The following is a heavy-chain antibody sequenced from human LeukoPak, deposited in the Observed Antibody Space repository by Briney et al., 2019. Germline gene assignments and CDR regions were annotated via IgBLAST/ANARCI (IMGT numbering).Heavy chain of an antibody. D-gene: IGHD1-26*01. V-gene: IGHV3-21*04. CDR2: ISTRSTYI. Sequence: GGSLRLSCAASGFTFSYYAMNWVRQAPGKGLEWVSSISTRSTYIYYADSLKGRFTISRDNAKNSLYLQMNSLRAEDTAVYYCARGGSYLSAFDIWGQGTMVTVSS. J-gene: IGHJ3*02. CDR3: ARGGSYLSAFDI. CDR1: GFTFSYYA.